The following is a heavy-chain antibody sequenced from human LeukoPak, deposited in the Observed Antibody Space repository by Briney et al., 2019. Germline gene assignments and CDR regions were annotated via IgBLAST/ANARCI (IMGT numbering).Heavy chain of an antibody. CDR2: IYYSGST. CDR3: ARGESSGWYEWFGY. CDR1: GGSISSYY. J-gene: IGHJ4*02. Sequence: PSETLSLTCTVSGGSISSYYWSWIRQPPGKGLEWIGYIYYSGSTNYNPSLKSRVTISVDTSKNQFSLKLSSVTAADTAVYYCARGESSGWYEWFGYGGQGTLVTVSS. V-gene: IGHV4-59*01. D-gene: IGHD6-19*01.